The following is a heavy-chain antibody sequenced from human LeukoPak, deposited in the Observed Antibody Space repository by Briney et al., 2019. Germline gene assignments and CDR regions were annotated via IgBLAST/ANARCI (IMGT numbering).Heavy chain of an antibody. Sequence: SETLSLTCAVYGGSFSGYYWSWIRQPPGKGLEWIGEINHSGSTNYNPSLKSRVTISVDTSKNQFSLMLSSVTAADTAVYYCARGGGIYSGYVQGGYFDYWGQGTLVTVSS. CDR1: GGSFSGYY. D-gene: IGHD5-12*01. V-gene: IGHV4-34*01. CDR2: INHSGST. J-gene: IGHJ4*02. CDR3: ARGGGIYSGYVQGGYFDY.